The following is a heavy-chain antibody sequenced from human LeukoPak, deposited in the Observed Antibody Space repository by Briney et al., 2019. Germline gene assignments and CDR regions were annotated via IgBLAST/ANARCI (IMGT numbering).Heavy chain of an antibody. CDR2: ISAYNGNT. V-gene: IGHV1-18*01. CDR3: ARGTGIVVVPAAKVGFDP. CDR1: GYTFTSYG. J-gene: IGHJ5*02. Sequence: ASVKVSCKASGYTFTSYGISWVRQAPGQGLEWMGWISAYNGNTNYAQKFQGRVTMTRDTSISTAYMELSRLRSDDTAVYYCARGTGIVVVPAAKVGFDPWGQGTLVTVSS. D-gene: IGHD2-2*01.